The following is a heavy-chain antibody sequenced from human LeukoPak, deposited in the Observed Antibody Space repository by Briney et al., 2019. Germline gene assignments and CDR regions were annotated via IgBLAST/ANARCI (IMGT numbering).Heavy chain of an antibody. CDR1: GFTFSSYA. Sequence: GGSLRLSCAASGFTFSSYAMHWVRQAPGKGLEWVAVISYDGSNKYHADSVKGRFTISRDNSKNTLYLQMNSLRAEDTAVYYCASPETLRFLEWLLLDYWGQGTLVTVSS. D-gene: IGHD3-3*01. CDR2: ISYDGSNK. CDR3: ASPETLRFLEWLLLDY. J-gene: IGHJ4*02. V-gene: IGHV3-30-3*01.